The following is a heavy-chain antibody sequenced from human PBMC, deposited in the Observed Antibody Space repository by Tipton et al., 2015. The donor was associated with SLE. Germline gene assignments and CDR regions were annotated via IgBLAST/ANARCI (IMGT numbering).Heavy chain of an antibody. CDR2: LYYSGNT. D-gene: IGHD2-2*01. J-gene: IGHJ6*03. V-gene: IGHV4-59*02. CDR1: GGSVNDYY. CDR3: ASLPQGYCSTINCSPRMDV. Sequence: TLSLTCTVSGGSVNDYYWSWIRLPPGKGLEWIGYLYYSGNTNYDPSLKSRVTVSIDTSKNQFSLRLSSVTAADTAVYYCASLPQGYCSTINCSPRMDVWGKGTTVTVSS.